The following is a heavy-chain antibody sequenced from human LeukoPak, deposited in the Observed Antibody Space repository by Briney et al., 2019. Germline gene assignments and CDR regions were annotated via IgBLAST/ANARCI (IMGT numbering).Heavy chain of an antibody. Sequence: PSETLSLTCAVYGGSFSGYYWSWIRQPPGKGLEWIGEINHSGSTNYNPSLKSRVTISVDTSKNQFSLKLSSVTAADTAVYYCARVRSSGWGKNFDYWGQGTLVTVSS. CDR1: GGSFSGYY. CDR2: INHSGST. J-gene: IGHJ4*02. V-gene: IGHV4-34*01. D-gene: IGHD6-19*01. CDR3: ARVRSSGWGKNFDY.